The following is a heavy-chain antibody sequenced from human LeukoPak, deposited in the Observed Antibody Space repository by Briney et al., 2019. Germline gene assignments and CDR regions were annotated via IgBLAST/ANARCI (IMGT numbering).Heavy chain of an antibody. Sequence: GGSLRLSCAASGFTFISYAMSWVRQAPGKGLEWVSSISGSGGRTSYADSVQGRFTISRDNSKNTLYLELNSLRAEDAAVYFCAMAVIGSGWTLDYWGQGTLVTVS. D-gene: IGHD6-19*01. CDR1: GFTFISYA. CDR3: AMAVIGSGWTLDY. J-gene: IGHJ4*02. CDR2: ISGSGGRT. V-gene: IGHV3-23*01.